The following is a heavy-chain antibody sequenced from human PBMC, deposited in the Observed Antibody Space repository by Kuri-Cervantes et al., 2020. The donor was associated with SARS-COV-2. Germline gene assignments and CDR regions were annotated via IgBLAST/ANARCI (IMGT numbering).Heavy chain of an antibody. Sequence: LRLSCTVSGGSISSSSYYWGWIRQPPGKGLEWIGSIYYSGSTYYNPSLKSRVTISVDTSKNQFSLKLSSVTAADTAVYYCARGRVEYQLLYVFHDYYYGMDVWGQGTTVTVSS. CDR3: ARGRVEYQLLYVFHDYYYGMDV. CDR2: IYYSGST. V-gene: IGHV4-39*01. J-gene: IGHJ6*02. CDR1: GGSISSSSYY. D-gene: IGHD2-2*02.